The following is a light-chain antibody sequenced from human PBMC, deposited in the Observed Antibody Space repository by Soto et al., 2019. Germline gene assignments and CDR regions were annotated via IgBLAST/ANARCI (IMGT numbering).Light chain of an antibody. CDR1: RIGSKS. CDR2: YDS. Sequence: SYELTQPPSVSVAPGKTATITCGGDRIGSKSVHWYQQKPGQAPVLVIYYDSDRPSGIPERFSGSNSGNTATLTISRVEAGDEADYYCQVWDSSTDHHYVFGTGTKVTVL. V-gene: IGLV3-21*04. CDR3: QVWDSSTDHHYV. J-gene: IGLJ1*01.